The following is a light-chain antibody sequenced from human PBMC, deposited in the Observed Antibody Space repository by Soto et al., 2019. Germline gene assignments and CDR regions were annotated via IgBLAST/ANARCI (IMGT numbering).Light chain of an antibody. CDR1: QSFSSHF. CDR2: GTS. J-gene: IGKJ1*01. CDR3: QHFGSSLRT. V-gene: IGKV3-20*01. Sequence: IVLTQSPGTLSLSPGDRATLSCRASQSFSSHFLAWYQQKPGQAPRLLIHGTSSRATGIPDRFSGSGSGTDFTLTINSLEPEDFAVYYCQHFGSSLRTFGQGTK.